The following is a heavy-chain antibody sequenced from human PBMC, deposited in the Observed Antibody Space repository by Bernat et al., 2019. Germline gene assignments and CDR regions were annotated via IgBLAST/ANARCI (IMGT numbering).Heavy chain of an antibody. D-gene: IGHD3-10*01. CDR3: ATYGSGSLLYWYFDL. CDR2: ISGSGGST. CDR1: GFTFSSYA. V-gene: IGHV3-23*01. J-gene: IGHJ2*01. Sequence: EVQLLESGGGLVQPEGSLRLSCAASGFTFSSYAMSWVRQAPGKGLEWVSAISGSGGSTYYADSVKGRFTISRDNSKNTLYLQMNSLRAEDTAVYYCATYGSGSLLYWYFDLWGRGTLVTVSS.